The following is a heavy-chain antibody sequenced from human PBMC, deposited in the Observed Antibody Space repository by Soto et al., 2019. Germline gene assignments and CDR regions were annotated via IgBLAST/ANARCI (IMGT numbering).Heavy chain of an antibody. CDR2: IYYSGST. CDR3: ARARSGDRRFDS. J-gene: IGHJ4*02. D-gene: IGHD2-21*02. V-gene: IGHV4-30-4*01. CDR1: CGSISSGDYY. Sequence: PSETLSLTCTVSCGSISSGDYYWRWIRQPPGKGLEWIGYIYYSGSTYYNPSLKSRVTISVDTSKNQFSLKLSSVTAADTAVYYCARARSGDRRFDSWGQGALVTVS.